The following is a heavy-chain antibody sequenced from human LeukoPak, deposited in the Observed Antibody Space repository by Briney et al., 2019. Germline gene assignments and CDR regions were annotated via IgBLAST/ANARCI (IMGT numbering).Heavy chain of an antibody. CDR1: GDTFNRYA. Sequence: SVTVSCKASGDTFNRYAISWVRQAPGQGLEWMGGIIPVLSTANYAQKFQDRVTITADESTSTTYMELSSLKSEDTAVYYCATTGGDIYYYYMDVWGKGTTVTISS. CDR2: IIPVLSTA. V-gene: IGHV1-69*13. J-gene: IGHJ6*03. CDR3: ATTGGDIYYYYMDV. D-gene: IGHD3-16*01.